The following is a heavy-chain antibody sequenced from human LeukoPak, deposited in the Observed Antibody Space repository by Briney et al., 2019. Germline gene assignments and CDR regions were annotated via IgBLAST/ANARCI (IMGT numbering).Heavy chain of an antibody. CDR2: INHSGST. CDR3: ARRGYSGYIDY. J-gene: IGHJ4*02. Sequence: PSETLSLTCTVSGGSISSGGYYWSWIRQPPGKGLEWIGEINHSGSTNYNPSLKSRVTISVDTPKNQFSLKLSSVTAADTAVYYCARRGYSGYIDYWGQGTLVTVSS. V-gene: IGHV4-39*07. D-gene: IGHD5-12*01. CDR1: GGSISSGGYY.